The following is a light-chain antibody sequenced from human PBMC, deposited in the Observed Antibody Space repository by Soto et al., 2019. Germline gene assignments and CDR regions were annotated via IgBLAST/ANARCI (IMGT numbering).Light chain of an antibody. CDR2: GAS. J-gene: IGKJ1*01. V-gene: IGKV3-20*01. CDR1: QSVSNNY. Sequence: EIVLMQSPGTLSLSPGERATLSCRASQSVSNNYLAWYQQKPGQAPRLLIYGASNRATGIPDGFSGSGSGTDFTLTISRLEPEDFAVYYCQQYGSSGTFGQGTKVDIK. CDR3: QQYGSSGT.